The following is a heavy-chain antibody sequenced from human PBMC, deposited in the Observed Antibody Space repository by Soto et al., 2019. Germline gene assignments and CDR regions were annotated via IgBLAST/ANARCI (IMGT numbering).Heavy chain of an antibody. CDR1: GYTFRNYY. CDR3: AREKASTSLLTHYYYAMDV. V-gene: IGHV1-46*01. J-gene: IGHJ6*02. D-gene: IGHD2-15*01. CDR2: INPSGGRT. Sequence: ASVKVSGNASGYTFRNYYVHWVRQAPGQGLEWMGMINPSGGRTTYPQKFQGRVTMTRDTSTSTVYVELSSLRSDDTAVFSCAREKASTSLLTHYYYAMDVWGQGTTVTVSS.